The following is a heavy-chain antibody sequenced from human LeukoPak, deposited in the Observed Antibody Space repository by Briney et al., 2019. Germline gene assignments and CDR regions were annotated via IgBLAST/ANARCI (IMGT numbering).Heavy chain of an antibody. CDR3: ARGGDNYDSPQPHDY. V-gene: IGHV1-69*02. D-gene: IGHD3-22*01. CDR2: IIPILGIA. J-gene: IGHJ4*02. Sequence: GASVKVSCKASGGTFSSYTISWVRQAPGQGLEWMGRIIPILGIANYAQKFQGRVTITADKSTSTAYMELSSLRSEDTAVYYYARGGDNYDSPQPHDYWGQGTLVTVSS. CDR1: GGTFSSYT.